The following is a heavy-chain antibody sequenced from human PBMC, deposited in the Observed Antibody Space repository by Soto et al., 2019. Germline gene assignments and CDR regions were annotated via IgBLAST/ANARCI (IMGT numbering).Heavy chain of an antibody. CDR1: DGYSGGGGGY. Sequence: SETQCVTCSVADGYSGGGGGYWSWIRQHPGKGLEWIGHIYYSGNTYYNPSLKSRVTISIDTSKNQLSLKLSSVTAADTAVYYCARDLSSADGFNIWGQGTMVTVSS. J-gene: IGHJ3*02. CDR2: IYYSGNT. CDR3: ARDLSSADGFNI. V-gene: IGHV4-31*03.